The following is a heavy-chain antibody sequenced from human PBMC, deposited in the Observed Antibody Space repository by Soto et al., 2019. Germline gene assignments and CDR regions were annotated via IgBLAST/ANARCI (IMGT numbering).Heavy chain of an antibody. V-gene: IGHV1-3*01. Sequence: GASVKVSCKASGYNFANYAVQWVRRAPGQRLEWMGWINAGNGHTRYSQKFQGRVTISRDKTANTAYMELSSLRSEDTAMYYCGKAIWENGNYYFDSWGQGTLVTVSS. CDR1: GYNFANYA. J-gene: IGHJ4*02. D-gene: IGHD2-2*02. CDR2: INAGNGHT. CDR3: GKAIWENGNYYFDS.